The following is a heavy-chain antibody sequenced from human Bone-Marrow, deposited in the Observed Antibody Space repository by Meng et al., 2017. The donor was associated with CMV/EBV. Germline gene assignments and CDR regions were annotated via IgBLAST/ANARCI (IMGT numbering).Heavy chain of an antibody. J-gene: IGHJ4*02. D-gene: IGHD3-22*01. CDR2: IRYDGSNK. CDR3: AKDPGVVVITYYFDY. CDR1: GFTFSSYG. V-gene: IGHV3-30*02. Sequence: QVQLVESXXXXXQXXGXXRLSSSSSGFTFSSYGMHWVRQAPGKGLEWVAFIRYDGSNKYYADSVKGRFTISRDNSKNTLYLQMNSLRAEDTAVYYCAKDPGVVVITYYFDYWGQGTLVTVSS.